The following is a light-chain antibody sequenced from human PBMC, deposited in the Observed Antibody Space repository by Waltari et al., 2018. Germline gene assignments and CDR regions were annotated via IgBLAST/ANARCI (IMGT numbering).Light chain of an antibody. Sequence: DIQMTQSPSSLSASVGDTVTITCRASQSIGSFLNWHQQKPGKAPKLLIYAASTLESGVPSRFSGRESGTDFTLTITSLHPVNFATYYCQQSYNIPPSLGQGTKVEIK. J-gene: IGKJ1*01. CDR2: AAS. CDR3: QQSYNIPPS. V-gene: IGKV1-39*01. CDR1: QSIGSF.